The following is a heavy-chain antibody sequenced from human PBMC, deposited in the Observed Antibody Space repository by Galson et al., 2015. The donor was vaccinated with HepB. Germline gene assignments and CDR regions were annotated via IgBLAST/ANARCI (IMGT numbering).Heavy chain of an antibody. Sequence: SLRLSCAASGFTFSSYWMHWVRQAPGKGLVWVSRTNGDGGATDYADSVKGRFTISRDNSKNTLYLQMSSLRVEDTAVYYCAKDRLLVIRSLYFDYWGQGTLVTVSS. J-gene: IGHJ4*02. CDR3: AKDRLLVIRSLYFDY. CDR2: TNGDGGAT. CDR1: GFTFSSYW. D-gene: IGHD3-22*01. V-gene: IGHV3-74*01.